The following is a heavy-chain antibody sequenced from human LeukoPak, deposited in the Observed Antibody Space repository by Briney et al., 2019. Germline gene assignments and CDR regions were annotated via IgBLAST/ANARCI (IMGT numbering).Heavy chain of an antibody. CDR2: INPNSGGT. Sequence: ASVKVSCKASGYTFTGYYMHWVRQAPGQGLEWMGRINPNSGGTNYAQKFQGRVIMTRDTSISTAYMELSRLRSDDTAVYYCARAGSGSYYDAFDIWGQGTMVTVSS. CDR1: GYTFTGYY. D-gene: IGHD1-26*01. CDR3: ARAGSGSYYDAFDI. J-gene: IGHJ3*02. V-gene: IGHV1-2*06.